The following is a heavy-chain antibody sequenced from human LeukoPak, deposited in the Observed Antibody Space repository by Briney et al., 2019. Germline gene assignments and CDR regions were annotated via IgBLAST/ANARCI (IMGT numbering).Heavy chain of an antibody. J-gene: IGHJ6*03. V-gene: IGHV3-21*01. CDR1: GFTFSSYE. D-gene: IGHD1-26*01. CDR2: ITSSSSYK. Sequence: GGSLRLSCAASGFTFSSYEMNWVRQAPGKGLEWISSITSSSSYKFYADSVKGRFTISRDNAKNSLYLQMNSLRAEDTAVYYCARDPYSGAYYEGYYYYYMDVWGKGTTVTVSS. CDR3: ARDPYSGAYYEGYYYYYMDV.